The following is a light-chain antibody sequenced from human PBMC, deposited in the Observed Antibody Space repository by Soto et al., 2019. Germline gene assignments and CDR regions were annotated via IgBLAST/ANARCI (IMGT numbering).Light chain of an antibody. CDR1: ENVRTF. Sequence: EVVLTQSPATLSLSPGERATLSCRASENVRTFVDWYQQKPGQAPRLLIYGASNRATGIPARFSGSGSGTDFTHTISSLEPEDFAVYYCQQHSHWPPWTFGQGTRVEIQ. CDR2: GAS. J-gene: IGKJ1*01. CDR3: QQHSHWPPWT. V-gene: IGKV3-11*01.